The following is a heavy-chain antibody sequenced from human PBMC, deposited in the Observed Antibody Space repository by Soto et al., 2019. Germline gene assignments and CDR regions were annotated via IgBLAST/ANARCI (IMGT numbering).Heavy chain of an antibody. J-gene: IGHJ5*02. Sequence: LRLSCAASGFTFSTYSMNWVRQAPGKGLDWVSYISSSSSTIYYTDSVKGRFTISRDNAKNSLYLQMNSLRAEDTAVYYCARSGVTTVTTRPNNWFDPWGQGTLVPVSS. CDR3: ARSGVTTVTTRPNNWFDP. CDR1: GFTFSTYS. V-gene: IGHV3-48*01. D-gene: IGHD4-17*01. CDR2: ISSSSSTI.